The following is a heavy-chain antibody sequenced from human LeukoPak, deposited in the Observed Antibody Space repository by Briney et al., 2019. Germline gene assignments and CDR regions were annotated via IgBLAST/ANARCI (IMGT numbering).Heavy chain of an antibody. V-gene: IGHV1-69*01. J-gene: IGHJ4*02. D-gene: IGHD4-17*01. CDR3: ARDRRNGDYVFDY. CDR2: IIPIFGTA. CDR1: GGIFSSYA. Sequence: SVKVSCKASGGIFSSYAISWVRQAPGQGLEWMGGIIPIFGTANYAQKFQGRVTITADESTSTAYMELSSLRSEDTAVYYCARDRRNGDYVFDYWGQGALVTVSS.